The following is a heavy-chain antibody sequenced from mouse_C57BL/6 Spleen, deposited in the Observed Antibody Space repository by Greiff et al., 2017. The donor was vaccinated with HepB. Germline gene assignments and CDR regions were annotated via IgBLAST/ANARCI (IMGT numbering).Heavy chain of an antibody. CDR1: GYTFTSYW. Sequence: QVQLQQPGAELVKPGASVKLSCKASGYTFTSYWMHWVKQRPGQGLEWIGMIHPNSGSTNYNEKFKSKATLTVDKSSSTAYMQLSSLTSEDSAVYYCARWGLRRASMDYWGQGTSVTVSS. V-gene: IGHV1-64*01. J-gene: IGHJ4*01. D-gene: IGHD2-4*01. CDR3: ARWGLRRASMDY. CDR2: IHPNSGST.